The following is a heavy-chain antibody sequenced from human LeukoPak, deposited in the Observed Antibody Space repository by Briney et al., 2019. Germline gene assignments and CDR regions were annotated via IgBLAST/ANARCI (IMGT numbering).Heavy chain of an antibody. J-gene: IGHJ3*02. CDR2: INHSGST. V-gene: IGHV4-34*01. D-gene: IGHD5-18*01. Sequence: PSETLSLTCAVYGGSFSGYYWSWIRQPPGKGLEWIGEINHSGSTNYNPSLKSRVTISVDTSKNQFSLKLSSVTAADTAVYYCARGIPFFGYSYGSDAFDIWGQGTMVTVSS. CDR3: ARGIPFFGYSYGSDAFDI. CDR1: GGSFSGYY.